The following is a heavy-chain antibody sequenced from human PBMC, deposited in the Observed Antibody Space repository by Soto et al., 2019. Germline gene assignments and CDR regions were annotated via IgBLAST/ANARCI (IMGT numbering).Heavy chain of an antibody. Sequence: SETLSLTCAVSGRSISSEKWWSWVRQSPGKGLEWIGEIFHSGSTNYNPSLKSRVTISVDKSKNQFSLKLSSVTAADTAVYYCSRVYSGSALDSWGQGTLVTVSS. V-gene: IGHV4-4*02. D-gene: IGHD1-26*01. J-gene: IGHJ5*01. CDR1: GRSISSEKW. CDR2: IFHSGST. CDR3: SRVYSGSALDS.